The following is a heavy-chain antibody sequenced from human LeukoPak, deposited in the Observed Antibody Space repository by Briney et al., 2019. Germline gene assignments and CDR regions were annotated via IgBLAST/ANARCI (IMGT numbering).Heavy chain of an antibody. CDR3: ARITFWSGYNLDY. CDR1: ELTVSTNY. J-gene: IGHJ4*02. Sequence: PGGSLRLSCAASELTVSTNYMSWVRQAPGKGLEWVSVIYSGGSTYYADSVKGRFTISRDNSKNTLYLQMNSLRAEDTAVYYCARITFWSGYNLDYWGQGTLVTVSS. CDR2: IYSGGST. D-gene: IGHD3-3*01. V-gene: IGHV3-53*01.